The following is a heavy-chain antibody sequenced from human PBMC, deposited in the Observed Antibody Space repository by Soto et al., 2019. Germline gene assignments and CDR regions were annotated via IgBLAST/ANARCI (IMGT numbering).Heavy chain of an antibody. J-gene: IGHJ5*02. Sequence: QVQLQESGPGLVKPSGTLSLTCVVSGVSINSSQWWSWVRQPPGKGLEWIGEIFHSGSTNYNPSRKSRLTISADKSKNHVSLKLPSVTAADTAVYYCSSRRRVAYDFGYLAGPIDPWGQGTLVTVSS. CDR3: SSRRRVAYDFGYLAGPIDP. CDR1: GVSINSSQW. CDR2: IFHSGST. V-gene: IGHV4-4*02. D-gene: IGHD5-18*01.